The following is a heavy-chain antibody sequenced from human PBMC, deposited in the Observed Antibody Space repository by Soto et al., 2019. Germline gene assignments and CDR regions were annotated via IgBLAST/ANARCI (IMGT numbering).Heavy chain of an antibody. V-gene: IGHV3-23*01. CDR2: ISGSGGST. D-gene: IGHD5-12*01. J-gene: IGHJ6*02. Sequence: GGSLRLSCAASGFTFSSYAMSWVRQAPGKGLEWVSAISGSGGSTYYADSGKGRFTISRDNSKNTLYLQMNSLRAEDTAVYYCAKVRGEWLRPYYYYGMDVWGQGTTVTVSS. CDR1: GFTFSSYA. CDR3: AKVRGEWLRPYYYYGMDV.